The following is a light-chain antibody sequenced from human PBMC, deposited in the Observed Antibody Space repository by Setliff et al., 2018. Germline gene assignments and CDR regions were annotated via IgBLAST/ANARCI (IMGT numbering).Light chain of an antibody. CDR2: EDN. CDR1: SGGIASNY. CDR3: QSYDSSNVV. J-gene: IGLJ2*01. V-gene: IGLV6-57*03. Sequence: MLTQPPSVSESPGKTVTISCTRSSGGIASNYVQWYQQRPGSAPTTVIYEDNQRPSGVPDRFSGSIDSSSNSASLTISGLKTEDEADYYCQSYDSSNVVFGGGTKVTVL.